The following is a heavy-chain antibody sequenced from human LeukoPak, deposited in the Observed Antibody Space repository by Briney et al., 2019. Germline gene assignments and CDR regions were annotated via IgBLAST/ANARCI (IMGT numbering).Heavy chain of an antibody. CDR2: ISSSGSTI. J-gene: IGHJ5*02. CDR3: ARVWVDYGDYLYPSGNWFDP. V-gene: IGHV3-48*03. Sequence: PGGSLRLSCAASGFSFSSYEMNWVRQTPGKGLEWISYISSSGSTIYYADSVKGRFTISRDNAKNSLYLQMNSLRAEDTAVYYCARVWVDYGDYLYPSGNWFDPWGQGTLVTVSS. D-gene: IGHD4-17*01. CDR1: GFSFSSYE.